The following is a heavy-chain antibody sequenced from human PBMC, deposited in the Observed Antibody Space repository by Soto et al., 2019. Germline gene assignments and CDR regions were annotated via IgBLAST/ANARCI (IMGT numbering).Heavy chain of an antibody. CDR1: GGSFSGHS. D-gene: IGHD3-22*01. J-gene: IGHJ5*01. Sequence: SETLSLTSAVYGGSFSGHSWTWIRQSPGKGLEWIGDINHSGRVNYSPSLKSRVTISLDTSKNQFSVTLSAVTAADTAMYYCSTRAYDTNGYYRFDPWGQGTLVTVSS. V-gene: IGHV4-34*01. CDR2: INHSGRV. CDR3: STRAYDTNGYYRFDP.